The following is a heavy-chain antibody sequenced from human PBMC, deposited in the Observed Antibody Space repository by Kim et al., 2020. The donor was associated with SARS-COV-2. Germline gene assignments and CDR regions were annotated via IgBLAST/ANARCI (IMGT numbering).Heavy chain of an antibody. V-gene: IGHV4-31*03. CDR3: ARSVWIAAAAFES. D-gene: IGHD6-13*01. Sequence: SETLSLTCTVSGGSITRTDYYWSWIRHLPGKGLEWIGYIYYNGNTSYNPSLRTRLSMSIDASTNRFSLSLSSATSADTAGYFCARSVWIAAAAFESWGQG. J-gene: IGHJ4*02. CDR1: GGSITRTDYY. CDR2: IYYNGNT.